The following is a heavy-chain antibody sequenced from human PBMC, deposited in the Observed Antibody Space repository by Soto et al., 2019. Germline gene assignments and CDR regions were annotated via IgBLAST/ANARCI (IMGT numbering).Heavy chain of an antibody. CDR1: GDTFIKYD. V-gene: IGHV1-8*01. CDR2: MNPSNGNA. CDR3: ARDSSVRLVVQVGYFDY. Sequence: QVQLVQSGAEVKKPGASVKVSCKASGDTFIKYDINWVRQATGQGLEWMGWMNPSNGNAGYAQNFRGRVTMTRNTSISTAYMELSGLRYEDTAVYYCARDSSVRLVVQVGYFDYWGQGTLVTVSS. J-gene: IGHJ4*02. D-gene: IGHD3-22*01.